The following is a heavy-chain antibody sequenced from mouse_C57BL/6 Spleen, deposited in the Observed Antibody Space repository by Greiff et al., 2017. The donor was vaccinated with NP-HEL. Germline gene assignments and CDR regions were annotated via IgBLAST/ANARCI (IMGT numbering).Heavy chain of an antibody. CDR2: IRLKSDNYAT. V-gene: IGHV6-3*01. CDR3: TGPYYSNYDWYFDV. D-gene: IGHD2-5*01. J-gene: IGHJ1*03. Sequence: EVKLVESGGGLVQPGGSMKLSCVASGFTFSNYWMNWVRQSPEKGLEWVAQIRLKSDNYATHYAESVKGRFTISRDDSKSSVYLQMNNLRAEDTGIYYCTGPYYSNYDWYFDVWGTGTTVTVSS. CDR1: GFTFSNYW.